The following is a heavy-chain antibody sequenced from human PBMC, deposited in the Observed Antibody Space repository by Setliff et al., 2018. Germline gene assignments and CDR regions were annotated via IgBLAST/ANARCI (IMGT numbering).Heavy chain of an antibody. Sequence: SEILSLTCAVSGYSISSGYNWGWFRQPPGKGLEWIASIYYRGSTSYNSSLKSGVSISVDTSKNQFSLNLNSVTAADTAVYYCATLTGDRGVDYWGQGRLVTVSS. CDR3: ATLTGDRGVDY. CDR2: IYYRGST. V-gene: IGHV4-38-2*01. D-gene: IGHD7-27*01. J-gene: IGHJ4*02. CDR1: GYSISSGYN.